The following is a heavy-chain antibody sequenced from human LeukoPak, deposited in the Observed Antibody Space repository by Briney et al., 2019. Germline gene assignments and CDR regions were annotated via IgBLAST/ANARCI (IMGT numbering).Heavy chain of an antibody. V-gene: IGHV3-53*01. D-gene: IGHD1-26*01. J-gene: IGHJ4*02. Sequence: GGSLRLSSPASGFTVSSNYMRCVPQAPGKGLEWVSVIYSGGSTYYADSVKGRFTISRDNSENTLYLQMNSLRAEDTAVYYCARTRIVGATDYFDYWGQGTLVTVSA. CDR1: GFTVSSNY. CDR3: ARTRIVGATDYFDY. CDR2: IYSGGST.